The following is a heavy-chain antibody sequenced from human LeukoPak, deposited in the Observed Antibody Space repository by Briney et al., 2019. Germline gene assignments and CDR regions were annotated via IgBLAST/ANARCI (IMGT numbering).Heavy chain of an antibody. CDR2: IHEDAGEK. V-gene: IGHV3-7*05. CDR1: GFRFSDSW. Sequence: PGGSLRLSCAASGFRFSDSWMTWVRQTPGKGLQWVASIHEDAGEKQYVESVRGRFTISRDNAKNSLYLQMNSLGVEGTAVYYCASSKEHYCHYWGQGTLATVPS. CDR3: ASSKEHYCHY. J-gene: IGHJ4*02.